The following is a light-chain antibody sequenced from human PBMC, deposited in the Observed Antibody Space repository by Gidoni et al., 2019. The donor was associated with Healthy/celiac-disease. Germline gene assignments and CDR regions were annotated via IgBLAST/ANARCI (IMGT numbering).Light chain of an antibody. CDR1: QSISSW. V-gene: IGKV1-5*01. CDR2: DAS. Sequence: IHITPSPSTLSASVGDRVTITFRASQSISSWLAWYKQKPGKAPKLLIYDASSLESGVPSRFSGSGSGTEFTLTISSLQPDDFATYYCQQYNSYSLTCGGXTKVEIK. J-gene: IGKJ4*01. CDR3: QQYNSYSLT.